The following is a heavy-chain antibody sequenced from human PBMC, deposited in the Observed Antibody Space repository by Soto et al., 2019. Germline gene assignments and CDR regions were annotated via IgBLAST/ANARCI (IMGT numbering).Heavy chain of an antibody. V-gene: IGHV1-8*01. CDR3: AREYYFGVVNRSYYYYMDV. D-gene: IGHD3-3*01. CDR1: RYTFTSYD. CDR2: MNPNSGNT. Sequence: ASVKVSCKASRYTFTSYDINWVRQATGQGLEWMGWMNPNSGNTGYAQKFQGRVTMTRNTSISTAYMELSSLRSEDTAVYYCAREYYFGVVNRSYYYYMDVWGKGTTVTVSS. J-gene: IGHJ6*03.